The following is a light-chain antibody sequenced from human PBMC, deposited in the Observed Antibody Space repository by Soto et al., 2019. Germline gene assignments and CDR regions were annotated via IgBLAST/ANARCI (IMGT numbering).Light chain of an antibody. Sequence: EIVLTQSPGTLSLSPGERATLSCRASQRINSRYLAWYQQQPGQAPRLLIYGASSKATGIPDRFSGSGSGTDITLTISGLEPAYFPVYYCQQFGSSPGFTFGPGTIVDIK. J-gene: IGKJ3*01. CDR1: QRINSRY. CDR2: GAS. V-gene: IGKV3-20*01. CDR3: QQFGSSPGFT.